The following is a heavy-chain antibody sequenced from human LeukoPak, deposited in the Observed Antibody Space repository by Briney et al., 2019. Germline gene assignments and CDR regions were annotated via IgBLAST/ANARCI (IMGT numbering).Heavy chain of an antibody. V-gene: IGHV3-7*01. CDR2: IKQDGSEK. D-gene: IGHD2-2*01. J-gene: IGHJ6*03. CDR1: GFTFSSYW. CDR3: ARTEKGVVVPAAIFRSNYYYYMDV. Sequence: GESLRLSCAASGFTFSSYWMSWVRQAPGKGLEWVANIKQDGSEKYYVDSVKGRFTISRDNAKNSLYLQMNSLRAEDTAVYYCARTEKGVVVPAAIFRSNYYYYMDVWGKGTTVTVSS.